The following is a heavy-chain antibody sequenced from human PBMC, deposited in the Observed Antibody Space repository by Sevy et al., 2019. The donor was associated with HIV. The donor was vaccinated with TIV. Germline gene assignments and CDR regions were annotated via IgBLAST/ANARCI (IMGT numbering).Heavy chain of an antibody. CDR3: ASPLPFFYGSGSEEFDY. CDR2: IRSSSSTI. J-gene: IGHJ4*02. CDR1: GLTFSTYS. V-gene: IGHV3-48*01. Sequence: EGSLRLSCAASGLTFSTYSMNWVLQAPGKELEWVSYIRSSSSTIYYADSVKGRFTISRDNAKNSLYLQMNSLRAQDKAVYYCASPLPFFYGSGSEEFDYWGRGTLVTVSS. D-gene: IGHD3-10*01.